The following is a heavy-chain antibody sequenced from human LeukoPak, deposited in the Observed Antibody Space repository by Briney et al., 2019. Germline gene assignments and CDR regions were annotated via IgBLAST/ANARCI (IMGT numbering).Heavy chain of an antibody. Sequence: SGTLSLTCAVYGGSFSGYYWSWIRQPPGKGLEWIGEINHSGSTNYNPSLKSRVTISVDTSKNQFSLKLSSVTAADTAVYYCARVGATFKGAFDIWGQGTMVTVSS. CDR1: GGSFSGYY. J-gene: IGHJ3*02. CDR2: INHSGST. D-gene: IGHD1-26*01. V-gene: IGHV4-34*01. CDR3: ARVGATFKGAFDI.